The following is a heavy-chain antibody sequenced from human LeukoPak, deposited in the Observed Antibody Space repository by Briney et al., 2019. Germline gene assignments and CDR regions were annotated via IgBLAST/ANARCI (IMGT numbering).Heavy chain of an antibody. Sequence: GGSLRLSCAASGFTFSSYEMNWVRQAPGKGLEWVSYISSSGSTIYYADSVKGRFTISRDNAKNSLYLQMDTLRAEDTAVYYCARSTKGYQSAGGGDYWGQGTLVIVSS. V-gene: IGHV3-48*03. CDR1: GFTFSSYE. CDR2: ISSSGSTI. J-gene: IGHJ4*02. D-gene: IGHD2-15*01. CDR3: ARSTKGYQSAGGGDY.